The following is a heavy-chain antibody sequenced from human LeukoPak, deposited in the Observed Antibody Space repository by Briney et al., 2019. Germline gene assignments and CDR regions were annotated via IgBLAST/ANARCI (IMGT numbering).Heavy chain of an antibody. D-gene: IGHD1-26*01. CDR3: ARQPSIDDAFDI. CDR1: GFTFSSYG. V-gene: IGHV3-33*01. CDR2: IWYDGSNK. J-gene: IGHJ3*02. Sequence: GRSLRLSCAASGFTFSSYGMHWVRQAPGKGLEWVAVIWYDGSNKYYADSVKGRFTISRDNSKNTLYLQMNSLRAEDTAVYYCARQPSIDDAFDIWGQGTMVTVSS.